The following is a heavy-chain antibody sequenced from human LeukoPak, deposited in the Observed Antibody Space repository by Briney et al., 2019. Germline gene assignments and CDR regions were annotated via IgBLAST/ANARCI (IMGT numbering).Heavy chain of an antibody. CDR2: VYYSGST. CDR3: ARAGYFGSGSYRTFDS. Sequence: SQTLSLTCTVSGGSISSGGFYWSWIRQHLEKGLEWIGYVYYSGSTYYNPSLKSRVTISVDTSKIQFSLKLSSVTAADTAVYYCARAGYFGSGSYRTFDSWGQGTLVTVSS. J-gene: IGHJ4*02. CDR1: GGSISSGGFY. D-gene: IGHD3-10*01. V-gene: IGHV4-31*03.